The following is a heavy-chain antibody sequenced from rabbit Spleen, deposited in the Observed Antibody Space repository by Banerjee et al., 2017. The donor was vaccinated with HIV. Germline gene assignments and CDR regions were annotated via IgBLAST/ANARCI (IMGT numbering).Heavy chain of an antibody. D-gene: IGHD2-1*01. Sequence: QSLEESGGDLVKPGASLTLTCKASGFSFSSSYYMCWVRQAPGKGLEWIACIYGGSSGSTYYASWAKGRFTISKTSSTTVTLEMTSLTAADTATYFCARDEGYDDYGDYQRHYFNLWGPGTLVTVS. CDR3: ARDEGYDDYGDYQRHYFNL. V-gene: IGHV1S40*01. CDR2: IYGGSSGST. J-gene: IGHJ4*01. CDR1: GFSFSSSYY.